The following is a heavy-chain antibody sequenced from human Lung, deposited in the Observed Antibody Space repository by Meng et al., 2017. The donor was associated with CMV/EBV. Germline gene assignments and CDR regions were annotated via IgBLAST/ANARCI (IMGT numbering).Heavy chain of an antibody. CDR1: GGSFSGFY. CDR2: IDPTGST. Sequence: SXTXSLXCAVYGGSFSGFYWSWIRQPPGKGLEWMGEIDPTGSTNDNPSLKSRVTISVDTSKTQFFLKLTAVTAADPAVYYCARGLGRLAYYDFWGGYCVRNWFDHWXQGTLVTVSS. J-gene: IGHJ5*02. D-gene: IGHD3-3*01. V-gene: IGHV4-34*01. CDR3: ARGLGRLAYYDFWGGYCVRNWFDH.